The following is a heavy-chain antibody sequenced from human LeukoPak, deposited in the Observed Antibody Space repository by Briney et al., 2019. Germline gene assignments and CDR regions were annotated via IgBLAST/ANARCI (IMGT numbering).Heavy chain of an antibody. CDR2: IIPIFGTA. CDR1: GGTFSSYA. D-gene: IGHD6-13*01. Sequence: GASVKVSCKASGGTFSSYAISWVRQAPGQGLEWMGGIIPIFGTANYAQKFQGRVTITADESTSTAYMELSSLRSEDTAVYYCAREELYSSSWYHVQGGWFDPWGQGTLVTVSS. V-gene: IGHV1-69*13. CDR3: AREELYSSSWYHVQGGWFDP. J-gene: IGHJ5*02.